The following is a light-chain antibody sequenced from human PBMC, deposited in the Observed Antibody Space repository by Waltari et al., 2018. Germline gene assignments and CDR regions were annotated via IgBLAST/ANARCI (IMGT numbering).Light chain of an antibody. V-gene: IGLV2-18*02. CDR1: SSDVGRYNR. CDR3: ISYTPSDTYV. J-gene: IGLJ1*01. CDR2: DVT. Sequence: QSALTQPPSVSGSPGQSVTISCAGTSSDVGRYNRVSWYQQSPGTAPKVIIYDVTNRPTGVPDRFSVSKSGNTASLTISGLQSEDEADYYCISYTPSDTYVFGTGTKVAVL.